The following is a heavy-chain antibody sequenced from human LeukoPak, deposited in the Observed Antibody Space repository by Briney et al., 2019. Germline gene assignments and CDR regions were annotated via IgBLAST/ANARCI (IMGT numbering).Heavy chain of an antibody. V-gene: IGHV4-38-2*02. Sequence: SETLSLTCTVSGYSISSGYYWGWIRQPPGKGLEWIGSIYHSGSTYYNPSLKSRVTISVDTSKNQFSLKLSSVTAADTAVYYCARDHGDYGVLDAFDIWGQGTMVTVSS. D-gene: IGHD4-17*01. J-gene: IGHJ3*02. CDR3: ARDHGDYGVLDAFDI. CDR2: IYHSGST. CDR1: GYSISSGYY.